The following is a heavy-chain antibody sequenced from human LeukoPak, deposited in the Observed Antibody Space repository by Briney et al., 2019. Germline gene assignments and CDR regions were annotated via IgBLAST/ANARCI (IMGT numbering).Heavy chain of an antibody. Sequence: GGSLRLSCAASGFTFSSYSMNWVRQAPGKGLEWVSSISSSSSYIYYADLVKGRFTISRDNAKNSLYLQMNSLRAEDTAVYYCAKGGKWDVTPFDYWGQGTLVTVSS. CDR1: GFTFSSYS. CDR3: AKGGKWDVTPFDY. CDR2: ISSSSSYI. J-gene: IGHJ4*02. V-gene: IGHV3-21*04. D-gene: IGHD1-26*01.